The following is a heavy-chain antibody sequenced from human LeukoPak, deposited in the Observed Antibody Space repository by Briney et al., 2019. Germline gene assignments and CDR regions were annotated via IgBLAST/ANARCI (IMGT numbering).Heavy chain of an antibody. Sequence: PGGSLRLSCLASGFTFSTFEMNWVRQAPGKGLDWVSLITGSGSSIYYADSVKGRFTTSRDNAKNSLYLHMSSLRAEDMAVYYCARMGYDDLWDSPEIPLDYWGQGTLVTVSS. CDR2: ITGSGSSI. V-gene: IGHV3-48*03. CDR1: GFTFSTFE. CDR3: ARMGYDDLWDSPEIPLDY. J-gene: IGHJ4*02. D-gene: IGHD3-16*01.